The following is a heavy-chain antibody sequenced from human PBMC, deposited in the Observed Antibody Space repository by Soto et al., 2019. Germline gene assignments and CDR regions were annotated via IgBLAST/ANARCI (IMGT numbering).Heavy chain of an antibody. CDR1: GFTVRSNY. CDR2: IYSGGST. CDR3: ARTIGPLNP. Sequence: SLRLSWAASGFTVRSNYMTWVRQAPGKGLEWVSVIYSGGSTYYADSVKGRFTISRDNSKNTLYLQMNSLRAEDTAVYYCARTIGPLNPWGQGTLVTVSS. D-gene: IGHD1-26*01. V-gene: IGHV3-66*01. J-gene: IGHJ5*02.